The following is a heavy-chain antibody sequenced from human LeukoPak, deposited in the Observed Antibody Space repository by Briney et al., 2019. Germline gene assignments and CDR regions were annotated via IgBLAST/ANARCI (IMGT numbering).Heavy chain of an antibody. D-gene: IGHD3-3*01. Sequence: ASVKVSCKASGGTFSSYAISWVRQAPGQGHEWMGGIIPIFGTANYAQKFQGRVTITTDESTSTAYMELSSLRSEDTAVYYCARQNDFRLDCWGQGTLVTVSS. J-gene: IGHJ4*02. CDR2: IIPIFGTA. CDR1: GGTFSSYA. CDR3: ARQNDFRLDC. V-gene: IGHV1-69*05.